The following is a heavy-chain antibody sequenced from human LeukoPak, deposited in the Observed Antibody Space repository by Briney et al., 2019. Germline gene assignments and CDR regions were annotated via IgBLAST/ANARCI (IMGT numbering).Heavy chain of an antibody. J-gene: IGHJ4*02. CDR1: GYTFTSDG. CDR2: INPNSGGT. V-gene: IGHV1-2*06. D-gene: IGHD1-26*01. Sequence: ASVKVSCKTSGYTFTSDGISWVRQAPGQGLEWMGRINPNSGGTNYAQKFQGRVTMTRDTSISTAYMELSRLRSDDTAVYYCARLYSGSPLQDYWGQGTLVTVSS. CDR3: ARLYSGSPLQDY.